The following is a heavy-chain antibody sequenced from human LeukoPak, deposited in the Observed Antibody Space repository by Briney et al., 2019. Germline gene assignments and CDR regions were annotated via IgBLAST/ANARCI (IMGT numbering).Heavy chain of an antibody. J-gene: IGHJ4*02. CDR3: AKDRGSSTD. CDR1: GFTFSSYA. V-gene: IGHV3-23*01. Sequence: GGSLRFSCAASGFTFSSYAMSWVRQAPGKGLEWVSAISGSGGSTYYADSVKGRFTITRDNSKNTLYLQMNSLRAEDTAVYHCAKDRGSSTDWGQGTLVTVSS. CDR2: ISGSGGST. D-gene: IGHD6-6*01.